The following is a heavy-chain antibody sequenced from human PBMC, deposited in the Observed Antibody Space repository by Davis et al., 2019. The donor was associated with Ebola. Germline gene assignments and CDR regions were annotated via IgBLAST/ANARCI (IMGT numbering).Heavy chain of an antibody. CDR2: INSDGSST. CDR1: GFIFSSYV. V-gene: IGHV3-74*01. J-gene: IGHJ6*02. CDR3: ARDRYSSSPIAYAMDV. Sequence: GESLKISCAASGFIFSSYVMHWVRQAPGKGLVWVSRINSDGSSTNYAASVKGRFTISRDNAKKSVYLQMNSLRNEDTAVYYCARDRYSSSPIAYAMDVWGQGTTVAVSS. D-gene: IGHD6-6*01.